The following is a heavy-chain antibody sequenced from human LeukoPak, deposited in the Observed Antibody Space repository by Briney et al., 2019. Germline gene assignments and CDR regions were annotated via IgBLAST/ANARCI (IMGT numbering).Heavy chain of an antibody. D-gene: IGHD3-10*01. Sequence: GGSLRLSCAASGFTFSTYVMQWVRQAPGKGLEWVSSISSSSSYIYYADSVKGRFTISRDNAKNSLYLQMNSLRAEDTAVYYCARDGFLSPFDPWGQGTLVTVSS. CDR3: ARDGFLSPFDP. CDR1: GFTFSTYV. J-gene: IGHJ5*02. V-gene: IGHV3-21*01. CDR2: ISSSSSYI.